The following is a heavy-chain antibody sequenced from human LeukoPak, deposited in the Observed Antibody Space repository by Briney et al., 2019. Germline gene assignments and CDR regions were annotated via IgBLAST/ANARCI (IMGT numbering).Heavy chain of an antibody. CDR2: ISYDGSYK. J-gene: IGHJ6*02. V-gene: IGHV3-30-3*01. CDR1: GFTFSSYA. D-gene: IGHD5-18*01. Sequence: GGSLRLSCAASGFTFSSYAMHWVRQAPGKGLEWVAVISYDGSYKYYADSVKGRFTISRDNSKNTLYLQMNSLRAEDTAVYYCAREYSYGSNYYGMDVWGQGTTVTVSS. CDR3: AREYSYGSNYYGMDV.